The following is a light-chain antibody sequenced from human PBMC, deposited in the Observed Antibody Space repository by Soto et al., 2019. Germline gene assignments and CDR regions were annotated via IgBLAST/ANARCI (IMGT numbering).Light chain of an antibody. J-gene: IGKJ1*01. CDR1: QGIRHY. CDR3: QNFDSAPQT. V-gene: IGKV1-27*01. Sequence: DIQMTQSPSSLSASVGDRVTITCRASQGIRHYLAWYQQKPGKVPKLLIYEASNLQSGVPSRFRGGGSGTEFTLTISSLQPEHVATYYCQNFDSAPQTFGQGTKVEIK. CDR2: EAS.